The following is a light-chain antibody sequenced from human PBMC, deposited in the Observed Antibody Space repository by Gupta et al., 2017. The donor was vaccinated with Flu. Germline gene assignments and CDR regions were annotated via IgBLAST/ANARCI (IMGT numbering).Light chain of an antibody. CDR2: EAS. CDR1: QSVSSN. J-gene: IGKJ1*01. V-gene: IGKV3-15*01. CDR3: MQYKHWPRT. Sequence: EIVMTQSPATLSVSRRERHSRPCRGSQSVSSNLAWYVQKPGQAPRPLIYEASNRATSIPARFSGSGSGTEFTLTISRVQSEDFAIYYCMQYKHWPRTFGQGTKVEIK.